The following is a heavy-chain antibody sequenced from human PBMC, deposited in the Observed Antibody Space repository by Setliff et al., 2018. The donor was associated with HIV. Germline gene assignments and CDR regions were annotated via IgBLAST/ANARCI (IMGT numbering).Heavy chain of an antibody. CDR1: GFTFSSYS. CDR3: ARHWRELLKGGVFDS. D-gene: IGHD1-26*01. CDR2: INSSNSYI. J-gene: IGHJ3*02. Sequence: PGGSLSLSCAASGFTFSSYSINWVRQAPGRGLEWVSSINSSNSYIYYADSVKGRFTISRDNAKNSLYLQMNSLRAEDTAVYYCARHWRELLKGGVFDSLGQGTMVTVSS. V-gene: IGHV3-21*01.